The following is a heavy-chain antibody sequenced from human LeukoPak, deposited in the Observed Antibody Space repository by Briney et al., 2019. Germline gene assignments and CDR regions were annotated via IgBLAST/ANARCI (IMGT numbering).Heavy chain of an antibody. CDR1: GFTFSSSA. J-gene: IGHJ4*02. Sequence: GGSLRLSCAASGFTFSSSAMSWVRQAPGKGLEWVSAISNNGGYTYYADSVQGRFTISRDNSKSTLCLQMNSLRAEDTAVYYCAKPHYSGSGSYSREDYWGQGTLVTVSS. D-gene: IGHD3-10*01. CDR3: AKPHYSGSGSYSREDY. V-gene: IGHV3-23*01. CDR2: ISNNGGYT.